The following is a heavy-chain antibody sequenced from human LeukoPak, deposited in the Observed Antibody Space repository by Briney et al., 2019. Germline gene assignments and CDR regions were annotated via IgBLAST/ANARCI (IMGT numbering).Heavy chain of an antibody. D-gene: IGHD3-16*02. Sequence: SETLSLTCTVSGGSINYYYWSWIRQSPGKGLEWIGYIYYTGRTKYNPSLQSRVTISVDTSKNQFSLNLSSVSAADTAVYFCTRVSIHGDSDYWGQGTLITVSS. V-gene: IGHV4-59*01. J-gene: IGHJ4*02. CDR1: GGSINYYY. CDR2: IYYTGRT. CDR3: TRVSIHGDSDY.